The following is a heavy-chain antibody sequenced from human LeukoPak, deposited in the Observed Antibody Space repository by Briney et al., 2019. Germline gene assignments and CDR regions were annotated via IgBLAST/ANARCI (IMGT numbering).Heavy chain of an antibody. CDR2: ISGSGGST. Sequence: PGGSLRLSCAASGFTFSSYAMSWVRQAPGKGLEWVSAISGSGGSTYYADSVKGRFTISRDNSKNTLYLQMNSLRAEDTAVYYCAKTRSYIVATIEPFYAFDYWGQGTLVTVSS. D-gene: IGHD5-12*01. CDR1: GFTFSSYA. J-gene: IGHJ4*02. V-gene: IGHV3-23*01. CDR3: AKTRSYIVATIEPFYAFDY.